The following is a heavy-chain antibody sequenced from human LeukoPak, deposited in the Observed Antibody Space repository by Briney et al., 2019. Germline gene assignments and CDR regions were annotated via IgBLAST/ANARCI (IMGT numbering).Heavy chain of an antibody. J-gene: IGHJ6*02. V-gene: IGHV4-31*03. D-gene: IGHD2-15*01. CDR3: ARAKCSGGSCYYYYGMDV. CDR2: IYYSGST. CDR1: GGSICSGGYY. Sequence: SETLSLTCTVSGGSICSGGYYWSWSCQHPGGGLEWIWYIYYSGSTYYNPSRNSRVTISVDKCKNHYSLKLSSVTAADTAVYYCARAKCSGGSCYYYYGMDVWGQGTTVTVSS.